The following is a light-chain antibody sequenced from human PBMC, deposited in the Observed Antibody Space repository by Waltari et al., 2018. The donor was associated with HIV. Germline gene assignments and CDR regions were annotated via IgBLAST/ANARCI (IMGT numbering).Light chain of an antibody. CDR2: DVA. CDR1: SSDIGAFNY. Sequence: QSVLTQPASLSGSPGQSITISCAGSSSDIGAFNYVSWYRHHPGEAPKLIIYDVAKRPSGVSDRFPASKAGEAASLTISGLQAEDEALYYCSSYTITNTWVFGGGTTLTVL. V-gene: IGLV2-14*03. J-gene: IGLJ3*02. CDR3: SSYTITNTWV.